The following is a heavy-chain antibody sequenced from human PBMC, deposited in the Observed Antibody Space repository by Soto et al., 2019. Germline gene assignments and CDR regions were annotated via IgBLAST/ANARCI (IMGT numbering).Heavy chain of an antibody. CDR3: ARADDSSGFYGMDV. CDR1: GFTFSSYG. D-gene: IGHD3-22*01. J-gene: IGHJ6*02. Sequence: GSLRLSCAASGFTFSSYGMHWVRRAPGKGLEWVAVIWYDGSNKYYADSVKGRFTISRDNSKNTLYLQMNSLRAEDTAVYYCARADDSSGFYGMDVWGQGTTVTVSS. V-gene: IGHV3-33*01. CDR2: IWYDGSNK.